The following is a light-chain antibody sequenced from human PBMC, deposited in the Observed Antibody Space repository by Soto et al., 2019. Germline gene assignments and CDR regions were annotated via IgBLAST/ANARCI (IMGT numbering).Light chain of an antibody. CDR2: EVS. J-gene: IGLJ1*01. Sequence: QSALTQPASVSGSPGQSITISCTGTSSDVGGYNYVSWYQQHPGKAPKLMIFEVSNRPSGVSNRFSGSKSGNTAALTISGLQAEDEAEYYCSSYTSSSTPDVLGRGTQLTVL. CDR3: SSYTSSSTPDV. V-gene: IGLV2-14*01. CDR1: SSDVGGYNY.